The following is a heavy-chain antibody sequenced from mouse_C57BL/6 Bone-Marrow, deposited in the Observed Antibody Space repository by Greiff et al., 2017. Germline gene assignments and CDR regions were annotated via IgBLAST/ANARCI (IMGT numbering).Heavy chain of an antibody. V-gene: IGHV5-17*01. J-gene: IGHJ4*01. D-gene: IGHD3-2*02. CDR3: ARGGEAAQATMDY. CDR2: ISSGSSTI. Sequence: EVKLVESGGGLVKPGGSLKLSCAASGFTFSDYGMHWVRQAPEKGLEWVAYISSGSSTIYYAATVKGRFTISRDNAKNTLFLQMTSLRSEDTAMYYCARGGEAAQATMDYWGQGTSVTVSS. CDR1: GFTFSDYG.